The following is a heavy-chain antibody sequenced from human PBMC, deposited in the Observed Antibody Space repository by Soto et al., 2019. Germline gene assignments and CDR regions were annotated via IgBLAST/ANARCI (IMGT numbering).Heavy chain of an antibody. Sequence: SSETLSLTCAVYGGSFSAYYWSWVRQPPGKGLEWIGEIIHSESTKYNPSLKSRVTISVDTSKNQFSLKLSSVTAADTAVYYCARQRLTDGRWEFANYYGMDVWGQGTPVTVSS. CDR2: IIHSEST. D-gene: IGHD1-26*01. CDR1: GGSFSAYY. V-gene: IGHV4-34*12. CDR3: ARQRLTDGRWEFANYYGMDV. J-gene: IGHJ6*02.